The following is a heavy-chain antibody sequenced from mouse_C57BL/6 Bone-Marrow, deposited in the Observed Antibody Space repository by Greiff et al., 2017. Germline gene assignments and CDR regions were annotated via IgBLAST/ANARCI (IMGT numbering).Heavy chain of an antibody. Sequence: QVQLQQPGAELVKPGASVKLSCKASGYTFTSYWMHWVKQRPGQGLEWIGMIHPNSGSTNYNEKFKSKATLTVDKSSSTAYMQLSSLTSEDSAVYYCARRAPFYYGNSYYWDYWGQGTTLTVSS. J-gene: IGHJ2*01. V-gene: IGHV1-64*01. CDR3: ARRAPFYYGNSYYWDY. CDR2: IHPNSGST. CDR1: GYTFTSYW. D-gene: IGHD2-1*01.